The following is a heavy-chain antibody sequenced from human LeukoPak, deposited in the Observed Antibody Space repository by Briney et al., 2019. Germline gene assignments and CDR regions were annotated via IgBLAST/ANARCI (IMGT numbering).Heavy chain of an antibody. CDR1: GGSLSGYY. D-gene: IGHD2-2*01. CDR3: ARDADCSSTSCYLNWFDP. Sequence: ESGPGLVXPSETLSLTCSVSGGSLSGYYWSWIRQPAGKGLEWIGRIYTSGSTNYNPSLKSRVTMSVDTSKNQFSLKLSSVTAADTAVYYCARDADCSSTSCYLNWFDPWGQGTLVTVSS. V-gene: IGHV4-4*07. J-gene: IGHJ5*02. CDR2: IYTSGST.